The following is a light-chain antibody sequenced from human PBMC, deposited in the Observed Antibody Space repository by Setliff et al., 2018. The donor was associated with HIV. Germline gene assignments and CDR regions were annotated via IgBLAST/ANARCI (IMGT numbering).Light chain of an antibody. J-gene: IGLJ1*01. Sequence: QSALTQPRSVSGSPGQSVTITCTGTSSDVGGSNYVSWYQQHPDKAPKLMIYDVNKWPSGVPDRFSGSKSGNTASLTISGLQAEDEADYYCCSGGGSPLYVFGTGTKVTVL. CDR3: CSGGGSPLYV. CDR2: DVN. V-gene: IGLV2-11*02. CDR1: SSDVGGSNY.